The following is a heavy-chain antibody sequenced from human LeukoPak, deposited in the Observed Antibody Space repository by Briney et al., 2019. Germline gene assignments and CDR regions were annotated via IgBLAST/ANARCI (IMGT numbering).Heavy chain of an antibody. J-gene: IGHJ4*02. CDR2: ISGSGGST. Sequence: GGSLRLSCAASGFTFSSYAMSWVRQAPGKGLEWVSAISGSGGSTYYADSVKGRFTISRDNSKNTLYLQMNSLRAEDTAVYYRAKDLGGYSYGYYFGYWGQGTLVTVSS. CDR1: GFTFSSYA. D-gene: IGHD5-18*01. V-gene: IGHV3-23*01. CDR3: AKDLGGYSYGYYFGY.